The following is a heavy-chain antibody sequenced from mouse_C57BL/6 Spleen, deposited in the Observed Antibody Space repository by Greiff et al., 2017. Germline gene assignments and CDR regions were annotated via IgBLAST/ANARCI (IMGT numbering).Heavy chain of an antibody. Sequence: EVKVVESGEGLVKPGGSLKLSCAASGFTFSSYAMSWVRQTPEKRLEWVAYISSGGDYIYYADTVKGRITISRDNARNTLYLQMSRLKSEDTAMYYCTSDLRDEGYFDVWGTGTTVTVSS. V-gene: IGHV5-9-1*02. CDR2: ISSGGDYI. D-gene: IGHD3-3*01. CDR1: GFTFSSYA. CDR3: TSDLRDEGYFDV. J-gene: IGHJ1*03.